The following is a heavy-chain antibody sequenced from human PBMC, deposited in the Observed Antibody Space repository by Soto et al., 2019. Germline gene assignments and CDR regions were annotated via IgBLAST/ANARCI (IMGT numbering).Heavy chain of an antibody. CDR3: ARDCSGGSCYPGMDV. Sequence: EVQLVESGGGLVKPGGSLRLSCAASGFHFNSYTINLVRQAPGKRLEWLSSISSSGYIFSTDSVRGRFTISRANAKNSVYLQIDSLRAEDTAVYFCARDCSGGSCYPGMDVWGQGTTVTVSS. CDR2: ISSSGYI. D-gene: IGHD2-15*01. V-gene: IGHV3-21*01. CDR1: GFHFNSYT. J-gene: IGHJ6*02.